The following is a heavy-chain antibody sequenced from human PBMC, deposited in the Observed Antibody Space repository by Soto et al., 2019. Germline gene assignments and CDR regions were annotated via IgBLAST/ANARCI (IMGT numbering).Heavy chain of an antibody. V-gene: IGHV1-18*01. J-gene: IGHJ6*02. CDR1: GYTFTSYG. CDR3: ARVVSPGATYYYYYGMDV. D-gene: IGHD1-26*01. Sequence: QVQLVQSGAEVKKPGASVKVSCKASGYTFTSYGISWVRQAPGQGLEWMGWISAYNGNTNYAQKLQGRVTMTTDTSTSTAYMELRSPRSDDTAVYYCARVVSPGATYYYYYGMDVWGQGTTVTVSS. CDR2: ISAYNGNT.